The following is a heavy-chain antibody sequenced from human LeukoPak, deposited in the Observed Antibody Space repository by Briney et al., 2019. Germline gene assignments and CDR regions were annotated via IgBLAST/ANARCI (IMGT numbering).Heavy chain of an antibody. CDR2: TYYRSQWFI. CDR3: ARGSGYYDTGSFSFVDN. D-gene: IGHD3-22*01. J-gene: IGHJ4*02. V-gene: IGHV6-1*01. Sequence: SQTLSVTCAISGDSVSSARAAWNWIRQTPSRGLEWLGRTYYRSQWFIDYAVSVKTRITIKADTSRNQFSLELNSVTPEDTGVYYCARGSGYYDTGSFSFVDNWGQGTLVTVSS. CDR1: GDSVSSARAA.